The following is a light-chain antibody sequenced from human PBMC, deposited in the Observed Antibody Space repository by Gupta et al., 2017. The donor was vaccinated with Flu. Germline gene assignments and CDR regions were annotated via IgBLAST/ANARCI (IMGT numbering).Light chain of an antibody. Sequence: ATLSVSPGERAALSCRASQILSSDSSRCQRKTGHAPRLSIYRAYTRATGIPPRCSGGGSGTEFTLTIRALWSEDFAVYYCQQYNSWPPNTFGRGTKLEIK. J-gene: IGKJ4*01. CDR3: QQYNSWPPNT. V-gene: IGKV3-15*01. CDR1: QILSSD. CDR2: RAY.